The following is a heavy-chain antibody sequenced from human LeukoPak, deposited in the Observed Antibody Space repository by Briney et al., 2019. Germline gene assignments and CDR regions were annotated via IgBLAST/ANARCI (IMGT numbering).Heavy chain of an antibody. CDR1: GFTFSSYE. CDR2: ISSSGSTI. J-gene: IGHJ6*02. V-gene: IGHV3-48*03. Sequence: GGSLRLSCAASGFTFSSYEMNWVRQAPGKGLEWVSYISSSGSTIYYADSVKGRFTISRDNAKNSLYLQMNSLRAEDTALYYCARDPLGNYYGMDVWGQGTTVTVSS. CDR3: ARDPLGNYYGMDV.